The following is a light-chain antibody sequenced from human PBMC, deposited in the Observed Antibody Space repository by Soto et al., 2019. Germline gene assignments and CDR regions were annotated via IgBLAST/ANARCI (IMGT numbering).Light chain of an antibody. CDR2: DAY. V-gene: IGKV3-11*01. Sequence: EIVLTQSPATLSLSPGERATLSCRASQSVRSYLAWYQQKPGQAPRLLIYDAYNRATGIPARFSGGGSGTNFTLSSRSLQPEDFAVYYCQQCFNWPRFTFGQGTKLEIK. CDR3: QQCFNWPRFT. J-gene: IGKJ2*01. CDR1: QSVRSY.